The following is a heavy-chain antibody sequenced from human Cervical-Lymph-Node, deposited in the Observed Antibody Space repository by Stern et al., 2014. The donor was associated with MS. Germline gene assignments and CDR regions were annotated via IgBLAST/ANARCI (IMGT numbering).Heavy chain of an antibody. J-gene: IGHJ4*02. CDR1: GDSIMSGAHY. CDR3: ARTTRYYNSGWYGVEFDY. V-gene: IGHV4-61*02. D-gene: IGHD6-19*01. Sequence: QVQLQESGPGLVKPSQTLSLTCTVSGDSIMSGAHYWSWIRPPAGKALEWIGRIHTPGTTNNNPPLKSRISIAIASSKTHSSLPLSSVTAADTALYYCARTTRYYNSGWYGVEFDYWGQGNLVTVSS. CDR2: IHTPGTT.